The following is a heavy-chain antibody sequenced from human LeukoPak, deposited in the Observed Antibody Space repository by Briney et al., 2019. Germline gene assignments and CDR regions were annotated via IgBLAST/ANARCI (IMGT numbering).Heavy chain of an antibody. J-gene: IGHJ5*02. CDR1: GGSISTYY. Sequence: SETLSLTCSVSGGSISTYYWSWVRQSPGKGLEWIGHIDYSGSTNYNPSLKSRVTISVDTSKNQFSLKLSSVTAADTAVYYCARVELYYYDPWGQGTLVTVSS. CDR3: ARVELYYYDP. V-gene: IGHV4-59*12. CDR2: IDYSGST. D-gene: IGHD3-10*01.